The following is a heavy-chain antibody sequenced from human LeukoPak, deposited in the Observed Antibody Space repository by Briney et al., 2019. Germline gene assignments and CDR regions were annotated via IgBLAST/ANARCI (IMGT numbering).Heavy chain of an antibody. V-gene: IGHV1-18*01. CDR3: AREDRSGYSSGWYYYYYMDV. CDR1: GYTFTSYG. J-gene: IGHJ6*03. Sequence: ASVKVSYKASGYTFTSYGISWVRQAPGQGLEWMGWISAYNGNTNYAQKLQGRVTMTTDTSTSTAYMELRSLRSDDTAVYYCAREDRSGYSSGWYYYYYMDVWGKGTTVTVSS. D-gene: IGHD6-19*01. CDR2: ISAYNGNT.